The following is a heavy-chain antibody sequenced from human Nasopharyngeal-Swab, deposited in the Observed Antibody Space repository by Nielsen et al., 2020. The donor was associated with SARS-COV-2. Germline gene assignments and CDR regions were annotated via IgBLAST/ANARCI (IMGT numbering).Heavy chain of an antibody. CDR2: IIPIFGTA. J-gene: IGHJ3*02. CDR3: AGWITMIRGATFDI. V-gene: IGHV1-69*13. Sequence: SVKVSCKASAGTFSSYAVSWVRQAPGQGLEWMGGIIPIFGTANYAQKFQGRVTITADESTSTAFMELSGLRSEDTAVYYCAGWITMIRGATFDIWGQGTMVTVSS. D-gene: IGHD3-10*01. CDR1: AGTFSSYA.